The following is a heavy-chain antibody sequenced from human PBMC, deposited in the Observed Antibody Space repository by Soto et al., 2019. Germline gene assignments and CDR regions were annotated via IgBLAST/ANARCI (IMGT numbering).Heavy chain of an antibody. J-gene: IGHJ4*02. V-gene: IGHV3-21*01. CDR2: ISSSSGSI. Sequence: GGSLRLSCAASGFTFSTYTMNWVRQAPGKGLEWVSSISSSSGSIYYADSVKGRFTISRDNAKNSLYLQMNSLRAEDTAVYYCARDLETTVASFDFWGLGTLVTVSS. D-gene: IGHD4-4*01. CDR3: ARDLETTVASFDF. CDR1: GFTFSTYT.